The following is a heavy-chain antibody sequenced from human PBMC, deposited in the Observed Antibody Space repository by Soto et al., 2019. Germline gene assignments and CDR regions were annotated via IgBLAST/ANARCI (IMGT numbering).Heavy chain of an antibody. CDR2: IIPIFGTA. J-gene: IGHJ4*02. V-gene: IGHV1-69*01. D-gene: IGHD2-15*01. CDR3: ARERYCSGGSCYPYYFDY. Sequence: QVQLVQSGAEVKKPGSSVKVSCKASGGTFSSYAISWVRQAPGQGLEWMGGIIPIFGTANYAQKFQGRVTITADESTSTAYMELSSLRSEDTAVYYCARERYCSGGSCYPYYFDYWGQGTLVTVS. CDR1: GGTFSSYA.